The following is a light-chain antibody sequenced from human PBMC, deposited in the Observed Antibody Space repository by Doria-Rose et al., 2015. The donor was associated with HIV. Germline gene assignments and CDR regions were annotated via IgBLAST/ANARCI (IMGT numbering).Light chain of an antibody. CDR1: QNIDVW. CDR3: QQYQSPVS. J-gene: IGKJ4*01. V-gene: IGKV1-5*03. CDR2: QAS. Sequence: ACRASQNIDVWLAWYQQKPGKAPKLLIYQASNLQGGGPSRFSGSGSGTEFTLTISSLQPEDFATYYCQQYQSPVSFGGGTTVEI.